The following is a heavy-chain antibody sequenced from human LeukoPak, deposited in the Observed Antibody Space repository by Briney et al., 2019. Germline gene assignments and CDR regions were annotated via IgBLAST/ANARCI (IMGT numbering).Heavy chain of an antibody. CDR2: IYYSGST. D-gene: IGHD3-3*01. CDR3: TRASTHYDSWSGYL. V-gene: IGHV4-39*07. Sequence: SETLSLTCTVSGGSISSSSYYWGWIRQPPGKGLEWIGSIYYSGSTYYNPSLKSRVSISVGTSKNQFSLKLSSVTAADTAVYYCTRASTHYDSWSGYLWGQGTLVTVSS. CDR1: GGSISSSSYY. J-gene: IGHJ4*02.